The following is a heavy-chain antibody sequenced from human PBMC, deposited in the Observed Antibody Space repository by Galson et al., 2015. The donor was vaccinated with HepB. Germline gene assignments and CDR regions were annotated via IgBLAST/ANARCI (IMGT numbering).Heavy chain of an antibody. J-gene: IGHJ6*03. D-gene: IGHD2-2*01. CDR3: ARELGYCSSTSCDGGPSYYRYYMDV. Sequence: SVKVSCKASGYMFTGYYIHWVRQAPGHGLELMGWINPSRGGRTSAQKFQGRVTMTRDTSISTAYMELTRLRSDDTAVYYCARELGYCSSTSCDGGPSYYRYYMDVWGQGTTVTVSS. CDR2: INPSRGGR. V-gene: IGHV1-2*02. CDR1: GYMFTGYY.